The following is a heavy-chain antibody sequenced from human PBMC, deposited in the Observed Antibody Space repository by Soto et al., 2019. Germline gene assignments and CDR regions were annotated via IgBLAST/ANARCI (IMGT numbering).Heavy chain of an antibody. CDR3: ARLGGYCSSTSCRNWFDP. J-gene: IGHJ5*02. Sequence: ASVKVSCKASGYTFTSYYMHWVRQAPGQGLEWMGWINPNSGGTDYAQKFQGRVTMTRDTSISTAYMELSRLRSEDTAVYYYARLGGYCSSTSCRNWFDPWGQGTLVTVSS. D-gene: IGHD2-2*01. CDR2: INPNSGGT. CDR1: GYTFTSYY. V-gene: IGHV1-2*02.